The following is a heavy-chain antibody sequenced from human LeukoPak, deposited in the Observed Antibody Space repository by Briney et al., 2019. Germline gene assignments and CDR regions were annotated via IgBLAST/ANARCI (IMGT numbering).Heavy chain of an antibody. CDR2: ISGSDGST. D-gene: IGHD2-21*02. CDR3: EKDLGGSGDHRPY. CDR1: GFTFSSYA. Sequence: QPGVSLRLSCAASGFTFSSYAMSWVRQAPGKGLEWVSAISGSDGSTYYADSVKGRFTISRDNSKNTLYLQMNSLSAEDTAVYYCEKDLGGSGDHRPYWGQGSVVTVSS. V-gene: IGHV3-23*01. J-gene: IGHJ4*02.